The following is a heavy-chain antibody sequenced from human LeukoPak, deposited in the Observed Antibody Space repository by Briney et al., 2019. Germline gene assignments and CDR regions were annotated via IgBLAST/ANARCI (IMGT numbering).Heavy chain of an antibody. D-gene: IGHD1-26*01. Sequence: PGGSLRLSCAASGFTFSTTGMHWVRQAPGKGLEWLAVISWHGTTTYYADSVKGRFTISRDNSKNTLFLQMNSLRAEDTAVYYCARDSWGGATQVDLWGQGTLVTVSS. V-gene: IGHV3-30*03. CDR2: ISWHGTTT. J-gene: IGHJ5*02. CDR1: GFTFSTTG. CDR3: ARDSWGGATQVDL.